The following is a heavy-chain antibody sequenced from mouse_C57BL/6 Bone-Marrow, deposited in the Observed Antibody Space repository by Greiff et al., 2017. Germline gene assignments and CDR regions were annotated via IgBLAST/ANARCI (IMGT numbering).Heavy chain of an antibody. Sequence: QVQLQQPGAELVKPGASVKLSCKASGYTFTSYWMQWVKQRPGQGLEWIGEIDPSDSYTNYNQKFRGKATLNVDTSSSTAYMQLSSLTSEDSAVYYCAREGDYYGSSYVGYYFDYWGQGTTLTVSS. V-gene: IGHV1-50*01. D-gene: IGHD1-1*01. CDR1: GYTFTSYW. CDR2: IDPSDSYT. J-gene: IGHJ2*01. CDR3: AREGDYYGSSYVGYYFDY.